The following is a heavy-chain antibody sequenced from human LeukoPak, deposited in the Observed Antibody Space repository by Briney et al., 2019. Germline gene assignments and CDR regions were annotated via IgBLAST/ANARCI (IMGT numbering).Heavy chain of an antibody. CDR3: ASGIQGAGNNF. D-gene: IGHD6-19*01. CDR1: GGAISSYY. Sequence: ETLSLTCTVSGGAISSYYWSWIRQPAGKGLEWIGRIYTSGSTNYNPSLKSQVTVSLDTSKNHFSLKLNSVTAADTAVYYCASGIQGAGNNFWGQGTLVTVSS. J-gene: IGHJ4*02. CDR2: IYTSGST. V-gene: IGHV4-4*07.